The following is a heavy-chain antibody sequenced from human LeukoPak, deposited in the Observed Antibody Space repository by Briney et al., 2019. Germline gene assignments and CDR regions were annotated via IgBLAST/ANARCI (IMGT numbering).Heavy chain of an antibody. CDR1: GFTFSSYG. J-gene: IGHJ6*03. V-gene: IGHV3-23*01. CDR2: ISGSGGST. CDR3: AKVGGERWHYYYMDV. Sequence: GGSLRLSCAASGFTFSSYGMSWVRQAPGKGLEWVSAISGSGGSTYYADSVKGRFTISRDNSKNTLYLQMNSLRAEDTAVYYCAKVGGERWHYYYMDVWGKGTTVTISS. D-gene: IGHD3-16*01.